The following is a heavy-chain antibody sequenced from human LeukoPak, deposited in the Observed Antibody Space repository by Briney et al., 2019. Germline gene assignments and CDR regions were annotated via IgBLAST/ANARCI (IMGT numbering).Heavy chain of an antibody. D-gene: IGHD3-3*01. J-gene: IGHJ6*03. Sequence: PSETLSLTCAVYGGSFSGYYWSWIRQPPGKGLEWIGEINHSGSTNYNPSLKSRVTISVDTSKNQFSLKLSSVTAADTAVYYCARGVIYFWSGYSRYYYYMDVWGKGTTVTVSS. CDR2: INHSGST. V-gene: IGHV4-34*01. CDR1: GGSFSGYY. CDR3: ARGVIYFWSGYSRYYYYMDV.